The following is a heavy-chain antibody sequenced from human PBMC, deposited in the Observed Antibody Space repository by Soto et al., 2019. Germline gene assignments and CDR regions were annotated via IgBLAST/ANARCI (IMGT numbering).Heavy chain of an antibody. D-gene: IGHD3-10*01. Sequence: PGGSLRLSCAASGFTFSSYAMHWVRQAPGKGLEYVSAISSNGGSTYYANSVKGRFTISRDNSKNTLYLQMGSLRAEDMAVYYCARETRASGSGSYYNWFDPWGQGTLLTVSS. CDR2: ISSNGGST. CDR1: GFTFSSYA. CDR3: ARETRASGSGSYYNWFDP. V-gene: IGHV3-64*01. J-gene: IGHJ5*02.